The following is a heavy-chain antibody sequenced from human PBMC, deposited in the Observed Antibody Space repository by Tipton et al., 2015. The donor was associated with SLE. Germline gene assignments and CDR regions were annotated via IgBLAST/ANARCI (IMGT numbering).Heavy chain of an antibody. J-gene: IGHJ5*02. CDR3: ARGPPLFDP. CDR1: GFTFSDYT. Sequence: SLRLSCVASGFTFSDYTMNWIRQAPGKRLEWVSYISPSSDLIYYADSVKGRFTISRDNAKNSLYLEMNSLRVEDTAVYYCARGPPLFDPWGQGTLVTVSS. CDR2: ISPSSDLI. V-gene: IGHV3-48*01.